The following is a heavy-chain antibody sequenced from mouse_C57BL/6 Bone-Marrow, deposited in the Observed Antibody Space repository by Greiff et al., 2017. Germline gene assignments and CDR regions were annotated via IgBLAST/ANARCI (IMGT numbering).Heavy chain of an antibody. CDR1: GYTFTSYW. CDR2: IYPSDSEP. Sequence: QVQLQQPGAELVRPGSSVKLSCKASGYTFTSYWMDWVKQRPGQGLEWIGNIYPSDSEPTYNQKFKDKATLTVDKSTSTAYMQISSLTAEDAAVYYCARGGKKLPWFAYWGQGTLVTVSS. D-gene: IGHD1-1*02. J-gene: IGHJ3*01. CDR3: ARGGKKLPWFAY. V-gene: IGHV1-61*01.